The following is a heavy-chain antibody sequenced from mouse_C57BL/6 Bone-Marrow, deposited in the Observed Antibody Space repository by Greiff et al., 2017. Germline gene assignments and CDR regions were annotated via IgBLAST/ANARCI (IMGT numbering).Heavy chain of an antibody. CDR3: AREGKGYVYGCFAY. CDR2: IHPNSGST. CDR1: GYTFTSYW. J-gene: IGHJ3*01. V-gene: IGHV1-64*01. Sequence: QVQLQQPGAELVKPGASVKLSCKASGYTFTSYWMHWVKQRPGQGLEWIGMIHPNSGSTNYNEKFKSKATLTVDKSSRPAYMQLSSLTSEDSAVYYCAREGKGYVYGCFAYWGQGTLVTVSA. D-gene: IGHD2-2*01.